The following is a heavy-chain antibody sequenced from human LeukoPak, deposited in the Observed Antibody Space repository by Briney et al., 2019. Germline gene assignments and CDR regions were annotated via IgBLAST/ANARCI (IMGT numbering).Heavy chain of an antibody. CDR1: GFTFSSSG. D-gene: IGHD6-19*01. CDR3: ARSSGWYTESRFDY. CDR2: ISYDGSNK. J-gene: IGHJ4*02. Sequence: GGSLRLSCAASGFTFSSSGMHWVRQAPGKGLEWGAVISYDGSNKYYTDSVKGRFTISRDNSKNTLYLQMNSLRAEDTAVYYCARSSGWYTESRFDYWGQGTLVTVSS. V-gene: IGHV3-30*03.